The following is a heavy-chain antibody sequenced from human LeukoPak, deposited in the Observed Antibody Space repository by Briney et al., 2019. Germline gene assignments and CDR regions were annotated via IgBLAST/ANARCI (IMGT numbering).Heavy chain of an antibody. CDR1: GFSFSTYW. Sequence: PGGSLRLSCAPSGFSFSTYWMSWVRQAPGKGLEWVANIKLDGSEKNYVDSVKGRFTISRDNTKNSLYLQMNSLRAEDTAVFYCARDQYDTWSRRGNFDSWGQGTLVIVSS. CDR3: ARDQYDTWSRRGNFDS. V-gene: IGHV3-7*03. J-gene: IGHJ4*02. CDR2: IKLDGSEK. D-gene: IGHD3-3*01.